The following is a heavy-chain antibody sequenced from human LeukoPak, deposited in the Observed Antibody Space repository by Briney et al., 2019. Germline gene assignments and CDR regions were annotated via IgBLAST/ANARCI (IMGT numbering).Heavy chain of an antibody. Sequence: PGGSLRPSCADSGFTFSNNWMNWVRQVPGKGLVWVSQINPDGTGTTYADSVKGRFAISRDNAKNTVYLQMSSLTAEDTAVYYCAKNREYYYDSSGYYYYWGQGTLVTVSS. D-gene: IGHD3-22*01. J-gene: IGHJ4*02. CDR1: GFTFSNNW. CDR3: AKNREYYYDSSGYYYY. CDR2: INPDGTGT. V-gene: IGHV3-74*03.